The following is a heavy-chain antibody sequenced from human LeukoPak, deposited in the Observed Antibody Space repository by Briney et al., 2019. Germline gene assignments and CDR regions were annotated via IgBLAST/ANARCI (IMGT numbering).Heavy chain of an antibody. D-gene: IGHD3-22*01. CDR1: GFSLSTRGVG. Sequence: SGPTLVKPTQTLTLTCTFSGFSLSTRGVGVGWIRQPPGKALEWLSLIYWDDDKRYSPSLKSRLTITKDTSKNQVVLTMTNMDPVDTATYYCAHRRGYDMGINWFDPWGQGTLVTVSS. CDR2: IYWDDDK. J-gene: IGHJ5*02. V-gene: IGHV2-5*02. CDR3: AHRRGYDMGINWFDP.